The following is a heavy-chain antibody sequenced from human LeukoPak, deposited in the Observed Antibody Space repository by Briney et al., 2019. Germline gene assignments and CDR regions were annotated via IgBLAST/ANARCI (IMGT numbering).Heavy chain of an antibody. D-gene: IGHD3-22*01. CDR2: ISSSSSSTI. J-gene: IGHJ6*03. Sequence: GGSLRLSCAASGFTFSSYSMNWVRQAPGKGLEWVSYISSSSSSTIYYADSVKGRFTISRDNAKNSLYLQMNSLRAEDTAVYYCAKGGTSSGYYFYYYMDVWGKGTTVTVSS. V-gene: IGHV3-48*01. CDR3: AKGGTSSGYYFYYYMDV. CDR1: GFTFSSYS.